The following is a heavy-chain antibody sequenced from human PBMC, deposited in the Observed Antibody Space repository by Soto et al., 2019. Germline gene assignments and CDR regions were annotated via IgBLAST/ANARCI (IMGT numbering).Heavy chain of an antibody. CDR3: ARHRSSSSEMGMDV. CDR1: GFTFRGYG. J-gene: IGHJ6*02. Sequence: QVQLVESGGGVVQPGRSLRLSCAASGFTFRGYGMHRVRQAPGKGLEWVAVISYDGSNKYYADSVKGRFTISRDNSKNTLSLQLNILRVDDTAVYYCARHRSSSSEMGMDVWVQGTTVTVSS. CDR2: ISYDGSNK. D-gene: IGHD6-6*01. V-gene: IGHV3-30*03.